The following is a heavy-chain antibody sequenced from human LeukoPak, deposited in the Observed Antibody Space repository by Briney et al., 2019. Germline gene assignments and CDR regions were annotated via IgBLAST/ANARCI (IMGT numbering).Heavy chain of an antibody. V-gene: IGHV3-30*02. CDR2: IRYDGSNK. CDR1: GFTFSSYG. J-gene: IGHJ4*02. CDR3: ASRGKDYYDSSGSVDY. Sequence: GGSLRLSCAASGFTFSSYGMHWVRQAPGKGLEWVAFIRYDGSNKYYADSVKGRFTISRDNSKNTLYLQMNSLRAEDTAVYYCASRGKDYYDSSGSVDYWGQGTLVTVSS. D-gene: IGHD3-22*01.